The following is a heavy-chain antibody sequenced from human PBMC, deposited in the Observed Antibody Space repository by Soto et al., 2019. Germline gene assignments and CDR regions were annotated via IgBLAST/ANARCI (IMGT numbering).Heavy chain of an antibody. CDR3: ASRVGGYTHDYYYYGMDV. V-gene: IGHV1-69*13. CDR2: IIPIFGTA. D-gene: IGHD1-26*01. CDR1: GGTFSSYA. J-gene: IGHJ6*02. Sequence: AASVKVSCKASGGTFSSYAISWVRQAPGQGLEWMGGIIPIFGTANYAQKFQGRVTITADESTSTAYMELSSLRSEDTAVYYCASRVGGYTHDYYYYGMDVWGQGTTVTVSS.